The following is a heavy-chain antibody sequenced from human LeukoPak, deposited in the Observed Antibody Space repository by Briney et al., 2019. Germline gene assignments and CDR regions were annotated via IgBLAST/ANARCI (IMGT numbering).Heavy chain of an antibody. Sequence: SETLSLTCTVSGGSISSSNYFWSWIRQPAGKGLEWIRRIYSSGSTNYDPSLKSRVTISVDTSKNQFSLKLNSVTAADTAVYYCAREFSSGWIFYFDHWGQGALITVSS. CDR1: GGSISSSNYF. V-gene: IGHV4-61*02. D-gene: IGHD6-19*01. J-gene: IGHJ4*02. CDR3: AREFSSGWIFYFDH. CDR2: IYSSGST.